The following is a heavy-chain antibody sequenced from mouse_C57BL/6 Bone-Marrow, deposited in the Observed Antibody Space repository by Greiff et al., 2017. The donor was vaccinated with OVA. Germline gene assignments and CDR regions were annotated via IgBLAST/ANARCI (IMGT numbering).Heavy chain of an antibody. Sequence: QVQLQQSGAELVRPGASVTLSCKASGYTFTDYEMHWVKQTPVHGLEWIGAIDPETGGTAYNQKFKGKAILTADKSSSTAYMELRSLTSEDSAVYYGTREGGNYVYWYFDVWGTGTTVTVSS. D-gene: IGHD2-1*01. CDR3: TREGGNYVYWYFDV. CDR1: GYTFTDYE. V-gene: IGHV1-15*01. J-gene: IGHJ1*03. CDR2: IDPETGGT.